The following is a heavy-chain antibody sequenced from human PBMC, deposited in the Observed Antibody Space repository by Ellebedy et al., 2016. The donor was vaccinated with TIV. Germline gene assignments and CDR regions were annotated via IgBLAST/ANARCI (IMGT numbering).Heavy chain of an antibody. CDR2: IWYDGNNK. Sequence: PGGSLRLSCVASGFTFSNYGMHWVRQAPGKGLEWVAVIWYDGNNKYYADSVKGRFTISRDNSKNTLYLQMNSLRAEDTAVYYCVRDMRDYYYYGMDVWGQGTTVTVSS. V-gene: IGHV3-33*01. CDR1: GFTFSNYG. CDR3: VRDMRDYYYYGMDV. J-gene: IGHJ6*02. D-gene: IGHD5-24*01.